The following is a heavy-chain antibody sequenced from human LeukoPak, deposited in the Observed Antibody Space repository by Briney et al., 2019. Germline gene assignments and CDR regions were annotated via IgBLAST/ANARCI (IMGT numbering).Heavy chain of an antibody. CDR3: AKDLLRYFDWPDY. Sequence: GRSLRLSCAASGFTFSSYGMHWVRQAPGKGLEWVAVISYDGSNKYYADSVKGRFTISRDNSKNTLYLQMNSLRAEDTAVYYCAKDLLRYFDWPDYWGQGTLVTVSS. CDR2: ISYDGSNK. J-gene: IGHJ4*02. D-gene: IGHD3-9*01. CDR1: GFTFSSYG. V-gene: IGHV3-30*18.